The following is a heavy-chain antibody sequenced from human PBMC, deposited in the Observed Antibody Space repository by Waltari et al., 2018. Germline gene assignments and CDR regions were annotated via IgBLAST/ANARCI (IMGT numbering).Heavy chain of an antibody. J-gene: IGHJ3*01. D-gene: IGHD1-1*01. V-gene: IGHV1-69*04. CDR3: ARGRGDGWNVNTFDV. CDR1: ECTFNTSS. CDR2: IVPDIGNK. Sequence: QVQLVPSGAVMKKPGSSVKVSCKASECTFNTSSVSWVRQAPGQGLEWLGRIVPDIGNKNFIQKLGGRFSISGDKSTTTAYMQLKRLRIEDTAMYFCARGRGDGWNVNTFDVWGQGTMVMVSA.